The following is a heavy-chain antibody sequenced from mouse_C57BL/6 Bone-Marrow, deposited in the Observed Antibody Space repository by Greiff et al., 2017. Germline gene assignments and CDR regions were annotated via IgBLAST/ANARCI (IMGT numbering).Heavy chain of an antibody. V-gene: IGHV5-4*01. CDR1: GFTFSSYA. Sequence: DVKLVESGGGLVKPGGSLKLSCAASGFTFSSYAMSWVRQTPEKRLEWVATISDGGSYTYYPDNVKGRFTISRDNAKNNLYLQMSHLKSEDTAMYYCAREGSDSFDYWGQGTTLTVSS. J-gene: IGHJ2*01. CDR3: AREGSDSFDY. CDR2: ISDGGSYT.